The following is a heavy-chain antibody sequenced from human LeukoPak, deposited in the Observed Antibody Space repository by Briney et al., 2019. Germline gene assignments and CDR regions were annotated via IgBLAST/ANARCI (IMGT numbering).Heavy chain of an antibody. D-gene: IGHD1-26*01. J-gene: IGHJ3*02. V-gene: IGHV4-59*01. CDR1: GDSISSYY. CDR2: IYYSGST. CDR3: ARAGRADGAFDI. Sequence: SETLSLTCTVSGDSISSYYWSWIRQPPGKGLEWIGYIYYSGSTNYNPSLKSRVTISVDTSKNQFSLKLSSVTAADTAVYYCARAGRADGAFDIWGQGTMVTVSS.